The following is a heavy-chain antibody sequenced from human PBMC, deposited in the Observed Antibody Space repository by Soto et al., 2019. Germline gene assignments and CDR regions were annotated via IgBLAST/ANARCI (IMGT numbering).Heavy chain of an antibody. CDR2: IYYSGST. V-gene: IGHV4-59*01. CDR3: AGIRGYGSGGSCPTFVDY. CDR1: GCSISSYY. J-gene: IGHJ4*02. D-gene: IGHD2-15*01. Sequence: PSETLSLTCTVSGCSISSYYWGWIRQPQGKELEWIGYIYYSGSTNYNPSLKSRVTMSVDTSKNQFSLKLSSVTAADTAVYYCAGIRGYGSGGSCPTFVDYWGQGTLVTVSS.